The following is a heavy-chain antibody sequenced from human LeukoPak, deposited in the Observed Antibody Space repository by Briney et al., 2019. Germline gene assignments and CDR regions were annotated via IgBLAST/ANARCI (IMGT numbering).Heavy chain of an antibody. J-gene: IGHJ4*02. D-gene: IGHD6-19*01. CDR3: ARGGSSGWYFGFY. Sequence: GGSLRFSCAASGFSFSTYSRRWGRQAPGKGLEWVSSISSNSGSIHQADSVKGRFTISRDNAKNSLYLQMNSLRAEDTAVYYCARGGSSGWYFGFYWGQGTLVTVSS. CDR2: ISSNSGSI. V-gene: IGHV3-21*01. CDR1: GFSFSTYS.